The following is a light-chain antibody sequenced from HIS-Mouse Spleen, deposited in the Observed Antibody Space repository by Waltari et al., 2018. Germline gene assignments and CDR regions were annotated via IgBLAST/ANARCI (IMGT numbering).Light chain of an antibody. CDR1: QGISNY. Sequence: DIQMTQSPSSLSASVGDRVTITCRASQGISNYLAWYQQKPGKVPKLLIYAASTLQSGVPSRVSGSGSGTDFTLTISSLQPEDFATYYCQQSYSTPRTFGQGTKVEIK. CDR3: QQSYSTPRT. J-gene: IGKJ1*01. CDR2: AAS. V-gene: IGKV1-27*01.